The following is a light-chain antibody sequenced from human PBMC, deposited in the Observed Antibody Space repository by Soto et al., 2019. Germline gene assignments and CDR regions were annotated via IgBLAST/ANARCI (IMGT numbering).Light chain of an antibody. CDR3: QQYGSSRWT. J-gene: IGKJ1*01. Sequence: EIVLTQSPGTLSLSPGERATLSCRASQSVSSSYLAWYQQKPGQAPRLLLYGASSRATGIPDRFSGSGSGTHFTLTISRLEPEDFAVYYCQQYGSSRWTFGQGTKVEIK. CDR1: QSVSSSY. V-gene: IGKV3-20*01. CDR2: GAS.